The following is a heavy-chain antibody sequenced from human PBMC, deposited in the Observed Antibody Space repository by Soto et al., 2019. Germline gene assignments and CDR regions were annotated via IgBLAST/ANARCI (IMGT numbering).Heavy chain of an antibody. CDR3: ARDQVYYYDSSGYPPYGMDV. V-gene: IGHV1-46*01. D-gene: IGHD3-22*01. J-gene: IGHJ6*02. CDR1: GYTFTSYY. Sequence: ASVKVSCKASGYTFTSYYMHWVRQAPGQGLEWMGIINPSGGNTSYAQKFQGRVTMTRDTSTSTVYMELSSLRSEDTAVYYCARDQVYYYDSSGYPPYGMDVWGQGTTVTVSS. CDR2: INPSGGNT.